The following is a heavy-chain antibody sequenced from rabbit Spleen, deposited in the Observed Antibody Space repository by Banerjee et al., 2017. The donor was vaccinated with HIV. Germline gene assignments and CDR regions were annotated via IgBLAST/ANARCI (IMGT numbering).Heavy chain of an antibody. CDR1: GFDFSRYYM. CDR3: ARDAGRGDYIDGVFNL. J-gene: IGHJ4*01. D-gene: IGHD8-1*01. CDR2: IDPIFGKA. V-gene: IGHV1S45*01. Sequence: QEQLVESGGGLVQPGGSLKLSCKASGFDFSRYYMSWVRQAPGKGLEWIGDIDPIFGKAVYASWAKGRFTISKTSSTTVTLQMTSLTAADTATYFCARDAGRGDYIDGVFNLWGQGTLVTVS.